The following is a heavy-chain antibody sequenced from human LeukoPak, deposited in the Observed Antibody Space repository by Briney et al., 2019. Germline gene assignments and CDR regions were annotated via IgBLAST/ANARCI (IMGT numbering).Heavy chain of an antibody. J-gene: IGHJ3*02. V-gene: IGHV4-59*08. CDR1: GGSISSYY. Sequence: SETLSLTCTVSGGSISSYYWSWIRQPPGKGLEWIGYIYYSGSTNYNPSLKSRVTISVDTSKNQFSLKLSSVTAADTAVYYCARHHGDLSAFDIWGQGTMVTVSS. CDR3: ARHHGDLSAFDI. D-gene: IGHD2-21*02. CDR2: IYYSGST.